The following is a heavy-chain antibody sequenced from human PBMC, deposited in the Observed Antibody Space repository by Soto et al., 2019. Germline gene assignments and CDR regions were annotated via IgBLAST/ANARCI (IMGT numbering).Heavy chain of an antibody. J-gene: IGHJ4*02. Sequence: QVQLVESGGGVVQPGGSLGLSCAASGFTFNNYGMHWVRQAPGKGLEWLTVISFDGNNKYYADSVKGRFTISRDNSKNTLFLHMNSLRAEDTAVYYCAKDPRYYDRFTGYVSYYFDSWGQGTLVTVSS. V-gene: IGHV3-30*18. CDR2: ISFDGNNK. D-gene: IGHD3-9*01. CDR1: GFTFNNYG. CDR3: AKDPRYYDRFTGYVSYYFDS.